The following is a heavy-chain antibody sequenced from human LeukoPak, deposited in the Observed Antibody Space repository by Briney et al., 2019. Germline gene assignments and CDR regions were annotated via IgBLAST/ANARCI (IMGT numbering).Heavy chain of an antibody. CDR2: IYYSGST. CDR1: GGSISSYY. Sequence: PSETLSLTCTVSGGSISSYYWSWIRQPPGKGLEWIGYIYYSGSTNYNPSLKSRVTISVDTSMNQFSLKLSSVTAADTAVYYCARLVPRRDSSGWNYLWYFDLWGRGTLVTVSS. CDR3: ARLVPRRDSSGWNYLWYFDL. J-gene: IGHJ2*01. D-gene: IGHD6-19*01. V-gene: IGHV4-59*01.